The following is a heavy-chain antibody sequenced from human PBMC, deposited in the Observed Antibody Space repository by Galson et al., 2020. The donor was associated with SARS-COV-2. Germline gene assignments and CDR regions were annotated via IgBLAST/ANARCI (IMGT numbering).Heavy chain of an antibody. CDR1: GGSFSGYY. Sequence: SETLSLTCAVYGGSFSGYYWSWIRQPPGKGLEWIGEINHSGSTNYNPSLKSRVTISVDTSKNQFSLKLSSVTAADTAVYYCARGMRYSGSRLFDYWGQGTLVTVSS. CDR3: ARGMRYSGSRLFDY. V-gene: IGHV4-34*01. D-gene: IGHD1-26*01. J-gene: IGHJ4*02. CDR2: INHSGST.